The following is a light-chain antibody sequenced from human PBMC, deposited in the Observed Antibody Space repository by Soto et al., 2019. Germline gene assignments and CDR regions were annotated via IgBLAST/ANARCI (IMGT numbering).Light chain of an antibody. J-gene: IGKJ3*01. V-gene: IGKV3-20*01. Sequence: EIVLPQSPGTLSLSPGERATLSCRASQSVSSNYLAWYQQKPGQPPRLLIYGASNRATGIHDRFSGSGSGTDFTLTISRLEPEDFAVYYCQQYDSSQFTFGPGTKVDI. CDR1: QSVSSNY. CDR3: QQYDSSQFT. CDR2: GAS.